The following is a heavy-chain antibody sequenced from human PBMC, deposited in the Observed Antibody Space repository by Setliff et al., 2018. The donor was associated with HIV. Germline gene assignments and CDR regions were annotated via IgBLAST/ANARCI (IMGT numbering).Heavy chain of an antibody. D-gene: IGHD1-1*01. CDR2: IIPIFGTP. V-gene: IGHV1-69*05. CDR1: GGIFSKFA. CDR3: ASSAGAVPTTAPYGDYYYYFYMDV. J-gene: IGHJ6*03. Sequence: SVKVSCKASGGIFSKFAFSWVRQAPGQGLEWMGGIIPIFGTPNYAQKFQGRVTITTDESTNTVYMELYSLTSEDTAIYYCASSAGAVPTTAPYGDYYYYFYMDVWGKGTTVTVS.